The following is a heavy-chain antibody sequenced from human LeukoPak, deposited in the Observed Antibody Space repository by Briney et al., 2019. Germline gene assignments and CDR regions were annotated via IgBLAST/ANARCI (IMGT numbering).Heavy chain of an antibody. V-gene: IGHV3-20*03. CDR2: INWNCGST. CDR3: ARIDTYYYDSSGYYSAFDI. Sequence: GGSLRLSYAASGFTFDNYRMSWVRQPPANGLEAVSGINWNCGSTRYADSVKGRFTISRDNGKISLYLQMNSLRAQDTALYYCARIDTYYYDSSGYYSAFDIWGQGTIVTVSS. D-gene: IGHD3-22*01. CDR1: GFTFDNYR. J-gene: IGHJ3*02.